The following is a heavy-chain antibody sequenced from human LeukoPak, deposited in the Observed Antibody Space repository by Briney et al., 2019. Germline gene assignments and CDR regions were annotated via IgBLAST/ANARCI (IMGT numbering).Heavy chain of an antibody. CDR2: IYSGGST. V-gene: IGHV3-66*02. D-gene: IGHD2-15*01. CDR3: ASFLAATDFDY. Sequence: GGSLRLSCAASGFTVSSNCMSWVRQAPGKGLEWVSVIYSGGSTYYADSVKGRFTISRDDSKNALYLQMNSLRAEDTAVYYCASFLAATDFDYWGQGTLVTVSS. CDR1: GFTVSSNC. J-gene: IGHJ4*02.